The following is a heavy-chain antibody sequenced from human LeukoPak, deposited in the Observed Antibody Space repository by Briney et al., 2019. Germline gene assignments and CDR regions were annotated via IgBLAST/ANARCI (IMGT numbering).Heavy chain of an antibody. J-gene: IGHJ4*02. D-gene: IGHD4-17*01. V-gene: IGHV3-21*04. CDR3: AKGTTVTTWFNS. CDR1: GFTFSSYS. CDR2: ISSSSSYI. Sequence: GGSLRLSCAASGFTFSSYSMNWVRQAPGKGLEWVSSISSSSSYIYYADSVKGRFTISRDNAKNSLYLQMNSLRAEDTALYYCAKGTTVTTWFNSWGQGTLVTVSS.